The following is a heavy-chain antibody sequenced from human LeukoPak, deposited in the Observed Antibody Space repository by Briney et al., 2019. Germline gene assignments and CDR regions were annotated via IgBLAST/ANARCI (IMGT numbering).Heavy chain of an antibody. D-gene: IGHD2-15*01. Sequence: SETLSLTCTVSGGSISSGDYYWSWIRQPPGNGLEWIGYIYYSGSTYYNPSLKSRVTISVDTSKNQFSLKLSSVTAADTAVYYCARVREDLGYCSGGSCYMGGPFDYWGQGTLVTVSS. V-gene: IGHV4-30-4*01. CDR2: IYYSGST. CDR3: ARVREDLGYCSGGSCYMGGPFDY. J-gene: IGHJ4*02. CDR1: GGSISSGDYY.